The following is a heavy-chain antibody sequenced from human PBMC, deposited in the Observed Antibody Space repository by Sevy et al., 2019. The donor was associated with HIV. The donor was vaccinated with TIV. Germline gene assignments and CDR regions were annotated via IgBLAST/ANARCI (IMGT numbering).Heavy chain of an antibody. V-gene: IGHV3-49*04. CDR3: TRWKGLQSIFDY. J-gene: IGHJ4*02. Sequence: GGSLRLSCTTSGFTFGDYAMNWVRQAPGKGLEWLAFLKSKADGGTVDHAASVKGRFTISRDDSKSIAYLQMNDLTTEDIVVYYCTRWKGLQSIFDYWGQGALVTVSS. CDR1: GFTFGDYA. D-gene: IGHD1-1*01. CDR2: LKSKADGGTV.